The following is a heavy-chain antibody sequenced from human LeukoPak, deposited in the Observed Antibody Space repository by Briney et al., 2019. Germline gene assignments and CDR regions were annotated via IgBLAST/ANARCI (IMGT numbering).Heavy chain of an antibody. CDR3: ASSFPRRDDYISNYFDY. D-gene: IGHD5-24*01. CDR2: TSSSGTYI. J-gene: IGHJ4*02. CDR1: GFTFSTYS. V-gene: IGHV3-21*01. Sequence: PGGSLRLSCAASGFTFSTYSMNWVRQTPGRGLEWVSSTSSSGTYIYYADSMRGRFTISRDNSKNSLYLQMNSLRAEDTAVYYCASSFPRRDDYISNYFDYWGQGTLVTVSS.